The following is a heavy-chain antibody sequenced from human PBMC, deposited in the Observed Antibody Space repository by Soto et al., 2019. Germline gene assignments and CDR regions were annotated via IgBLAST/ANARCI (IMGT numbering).Heavy chain of an antibody. CDR3: VTGGYFLDY. D-gene: IGHD6-13*01. CDR1: GFTFSSYA. CDR2: IKSKPAGGTI. V-gene: IGHV3-15*01. J-gene: IGHJ4*02. Sequence: PGGSLRLSCAASGFTFSSYAMSWVRQAPGKGLEWVGRIKSKPAGGTIDYAAPVQGRFTISRDDAKNMVYLQMNGLKTEDTAVYYCVTGGYFLDYWGQGTPVTVSS.